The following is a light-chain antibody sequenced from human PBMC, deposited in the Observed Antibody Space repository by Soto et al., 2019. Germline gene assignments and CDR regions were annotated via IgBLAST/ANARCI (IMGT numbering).Light chain of an antibody. CDR3: QIWVRGIVV. CDR2: LNSDGSH. J-gene: IGLJ2*01. V-gene: IGLV4-69*02. Sequence: QSVLTQSPSASASLGASVNLTCTLTGGHSTYSIGWHQQQPQRGPRFLMRLNSDGSHSKGDGIPDRFSGSSSGAERFLTISSLQSEDEADYYCQIWVRGIVVFGGVTKLTVL. CDR1: GGHSTYS.